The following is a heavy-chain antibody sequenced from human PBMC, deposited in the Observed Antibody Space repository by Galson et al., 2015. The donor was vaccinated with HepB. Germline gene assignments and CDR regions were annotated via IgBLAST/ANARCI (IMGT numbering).Heavy chain of an antibody. CDR1: GYTFTSYG. V-gene: IGHV1-18*04. J-gene: IGHJ4*02. Sequence: SVKVSCKASGYTFTSYGISWVRQAPGQGLEWMGWISAYNGNTNYAQKLQGRVTMTTDTSTSTAYMELRSLRSDDTAVYYCARSPRGVVVTAPDYWGQGTLVTVSS. D-gene: IGHD3-22*01. CDR2: ISAYNGNT. CDR3: ARSPRGVVVTAPDY.